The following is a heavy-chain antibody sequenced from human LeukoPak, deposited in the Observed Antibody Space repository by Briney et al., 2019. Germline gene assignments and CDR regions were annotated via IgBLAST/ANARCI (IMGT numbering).Heavy chain of an antibody. CDR2: ISSSSSYI. CDR3: ARPVVGFMRPMDV. V-gene: IGHV3-21*01. Sequence: GGSLRLSCAASGFTFSSYGMHWVRQAPGKGLEWVSSISSSSSYIYYADSVKGRFTISRDNAKNSLYLQMNSLRAEDTAVYYCARPVVGFMRPMDVWGKGTTVTVSS. CDR1: GFTFSSYG. J-gene: IGHJ6*03. D-gene: IGHD2-8*01.